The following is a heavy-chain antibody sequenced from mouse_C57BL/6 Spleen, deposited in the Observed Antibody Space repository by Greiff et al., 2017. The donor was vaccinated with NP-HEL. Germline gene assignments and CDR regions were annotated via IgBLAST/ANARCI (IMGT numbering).Heavy chain of an antibody. V-gene: IGHV1-54*01. CDR2: INPGSGGT. J-gene: IGHJ1*03. D-gene: IGHD1-1*01. Sequence: VQLQESGAELVRPGTSVKVSCKASGYAFTNYLIEWVKQRPGQGLEWIGVINPGSGGTNYNEKFKGKATLTADKSSSTAYMQLSSLTSEDSAVYYCARSWGVVATDWYFDVWGTGTTVTVSS. CDR3: ARSWGVVATDWYFDV. CDR1: GYAFTNYL.